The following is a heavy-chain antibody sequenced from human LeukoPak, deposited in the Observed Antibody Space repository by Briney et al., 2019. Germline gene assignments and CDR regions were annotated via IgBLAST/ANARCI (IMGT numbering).Heavy chain of an antibody. CDR2: IYSSGST. CDR1: GVSISSSTYY. J-gene: IGHJ4*01. D-gene: IGHD2-21*02. Sequence: SETLSLTCTVSGVSISSSTYYWGWIRQPPGKGLEWIGSIYSSGSTYYDSSLKSRVTISIDTSKNQVSLKMSFVAAADTAVYYCAKSDGYGLIDYWGQGTLSPSPQ. CDR3: AKSDGYGLIDY. V-gene: IGHV4-39*01.